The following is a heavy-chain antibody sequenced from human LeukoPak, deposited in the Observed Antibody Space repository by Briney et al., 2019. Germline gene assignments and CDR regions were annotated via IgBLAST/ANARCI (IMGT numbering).Heavy chain of an antibody. Sequence: SETLSLTCTVSGGSISNYYWSWIRQPAGKGLEWIGHIYFSGTTNYNPSLKSRVTMSVDTSKNQFSLKLSSVTAADTAVYYCAREPFLAYCGGDCYYNWFDPWGQGTLDTVSS. CDR3: AREPFLAYCGGDCYYNWFDP. V-gene: IGHV4-4*07. CDR2: IYFSGTT. D-gene: IGHD2-21*02. CDR1: GGSISNYY. J-gene: IGHJ5*02.